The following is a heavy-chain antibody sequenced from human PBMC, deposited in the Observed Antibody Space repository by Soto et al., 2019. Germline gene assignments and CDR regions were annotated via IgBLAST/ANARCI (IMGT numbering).Heavy chain of an antibody. CDR2: IYHSGST. CDR3: AIGAPSYFDY. Sequence: QLQLQESGPGLVKPSETLSLTCTVSGGSISSSSYYWGWIRQPPGKGLEWIGEIYHSGSTNYNPSLKSRVTISVDKSKNQFSLKLSSVTAADTAVYYCAIGAPSYFDYWGQGTLVTVSS. J-gene: IGHJ4*02. CDR1: GGSISSSSYY. V-gene: IGHV4-39*07.